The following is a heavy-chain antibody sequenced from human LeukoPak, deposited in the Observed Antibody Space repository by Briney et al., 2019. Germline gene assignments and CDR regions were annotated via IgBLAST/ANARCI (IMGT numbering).Heavy chain of an antibody. J-gene: IGHJ4*02. CDR2: IYHSGST. CDR1: DYSIRSGYY. Sequence: SETLSLTCTVSDYSIRSGYYWGWIRRPPGKGLEWIGSIYHSGSTYCNPSLKSRVTISVDTSKNQFSLKLSSVTAADTAVYYCARRRFSYGYIDYWGQGTLVTVSS. D-gene: IGHD5-18*01. V-gene: IGHV4-38-2*02. CDR3: ARRRFSYGYIDY.